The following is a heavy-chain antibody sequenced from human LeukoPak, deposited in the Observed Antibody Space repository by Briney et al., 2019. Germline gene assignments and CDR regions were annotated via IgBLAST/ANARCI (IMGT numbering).Heavy chain of an antibody. D-gene: IGHD3-22*01. J-gene: IGHJ4*02. CDR2: IIPIFGTT. V-gene: IGHV1-69*13. Sequence: SVKVSCKASGGTFSSYAISWVRQAPGQGLEWMGGIIPIFGTTNYAQMFQGRVTITADESTSTAYMELSSLRSEDTAVYYCARGGYYYDSSGYSHLPDYWGQGTLVTVSA. CDR3: ARGGYYYDSSGYSHLPDY. CDR1: GGTFSSYA.